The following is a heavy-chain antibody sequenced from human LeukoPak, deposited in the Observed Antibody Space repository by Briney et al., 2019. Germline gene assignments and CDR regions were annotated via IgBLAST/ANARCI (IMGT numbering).Heavy chain of an antibody. CDR1: TFTFSRYA. V-gene: IGHV3-23*01. D-gene: IGHD5-12*01. CDR2: FSGSGGSR. Sequence: PGGSLRLSCAASTFTFSRYAMSWVRQAPGKGLEWVSGFSGSGGSRCYADSMRGRFTIYRDNSNNTPYLHMRSLRAEDTAVCYCAKDMVATSFDYWGQGTLVTVSS. CDR3: AKDMVATSFDY. J-gene: IGHJ4*02.